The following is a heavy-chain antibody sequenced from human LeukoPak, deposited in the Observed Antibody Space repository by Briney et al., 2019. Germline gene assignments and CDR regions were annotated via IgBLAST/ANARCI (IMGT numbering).Heavy chain of an antibody. D-gene: IGHD6-19*01. V-gene: IGHV3-53*01. Sequence: GGSLRLSCATSGFTVSSNYMSWVRQAPGKGLEWVSVIYDSGTTSYAASVKRRFLIFRDTSKNTVDLQMNSLRVEDTAVYYCAGRRSSGWYAYWGQGTLVTVSS. CDR2: IYDSGTT. J-gene: IGHJ4*02. CDR1: GFTVSSNY. CDR3: AGRRSSGWYAY.